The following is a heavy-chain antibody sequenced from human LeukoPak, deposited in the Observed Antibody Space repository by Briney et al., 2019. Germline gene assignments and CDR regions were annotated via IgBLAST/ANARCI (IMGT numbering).Heavy chain of an antibody. Sequence: ASVKVSCKASGYSFINYYIHWVRQAPGQGLEWMGIINPSGAGTSFAQKFRGRVTMTTDTSTSTAYMELRSLRSDDTAVYYCARADYVGFDPWGQGTLVTVSS. V-gene: IGHV1-46*01. D-gene: IGHD4-17*01. J-gene: IGHJ5*02. CDR1: GYSFINYY. CDR3: ARADYVGFDP. CDR2: INPSGAGT.